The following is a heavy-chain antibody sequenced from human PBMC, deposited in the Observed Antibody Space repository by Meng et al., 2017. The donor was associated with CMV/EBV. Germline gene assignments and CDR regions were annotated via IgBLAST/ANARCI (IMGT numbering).Heavy chain of an antibody. V-gene: IGHV3-21*01. J-gene: IGHJ6*02. D-gene: IGHD3-3*01. CDR3: ARDYPLRSYVGYGMDV. CDR1: GLTFSSYS. Sequence: GGSLRLSCAASGLTFSSYSMNWVRQAPGKGLGWVSSISSSSSYIYYADSVKGRFTISRDNAKNSLYLQMNSLRAEDTAVYYCARDYPLRSYVGYGMDVWGQGTTVTV. CDR2: ISSSSSYI.